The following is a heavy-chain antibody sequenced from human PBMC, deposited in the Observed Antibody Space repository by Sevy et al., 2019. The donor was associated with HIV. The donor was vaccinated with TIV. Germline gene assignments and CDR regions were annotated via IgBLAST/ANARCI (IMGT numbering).Heavy chain of an antibody. CDR2: INESGIT. Sequence: SETLSLTCAVHDGPFSGYYWNWIRQLPGKGLEWIGEINESGITYYNPSLKSRFTISVDTSKKQFSLKLNSVTAADTAVYFCARSPPVVVVPGAPSWFDPWGQGTLVTVSS. CDR3: ARSPPVVVVPGAPSWFDP. J-gene: IGHJ5*02. CDR1: DGPFSGYY. D-gene: IGHD2-2*01. V-gene: IGHV4-34*01.